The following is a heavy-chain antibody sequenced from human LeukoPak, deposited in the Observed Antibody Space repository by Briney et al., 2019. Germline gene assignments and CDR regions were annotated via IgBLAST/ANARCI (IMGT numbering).Heavy chain of an antibody. J-gene: IGHJ4*02. CDR1: GGSITSGTYY. CDR3: ARIAITAAGNIFDY. V-gene: IGHV4-61*02. Sequence: SETLSLTCTVSGGSITSGTYYWNWIRQPAGKGLEWIGRIFSTGSTNYNPSLKSRVTISVDTSKNQFSLKLSSVTAADTAVYYCARIAITAAGNIFDYWGQGSQVTASS. CDR2: IFSTGST. D-gene: IGHD6-13*01.